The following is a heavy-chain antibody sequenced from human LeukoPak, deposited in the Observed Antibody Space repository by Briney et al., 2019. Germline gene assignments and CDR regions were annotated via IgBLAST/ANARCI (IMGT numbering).Heavy chain of an antibody. CDR2: INSDGSST. V-gene: IGHV3-74*01. CDR1: GFTFSSYW. Sequence: PGGSLRLSCAASGFTFSSYWMHWVRQAPGKGLVWVSRINSDGSSTSYADSVKGRFTISRDDAKNTLYLQMNSLRAEDTAVYYCARGYGDYVCYYYGMDVWGQGTTVTVSS. CDR3: ARGYGDYVCYYYGMDV. D-gene: IGHD4-17*01. J-gene: IGHJ6*02.